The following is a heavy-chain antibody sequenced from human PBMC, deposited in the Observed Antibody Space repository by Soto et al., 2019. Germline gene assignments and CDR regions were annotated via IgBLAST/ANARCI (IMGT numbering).Heavy chain of an antibody. Sequence: EVQLVESGGGLVNPGGSLRLSCVVSGIPFSTSNMNWVRQAPGKGLEWVSFISRSSTYIYYADSVKGRFTISRDDAEKSLFLQMNSLRAEDTAVYYCARGVLPISSTSWFDPWGQGTLLTVSS. CDR3: ARGVLPISSTSWFDP. CDR1: GIPFSTSN. CDR2: ISRSSTYI. V-gene: IGHV3-21*01. D-gene: IGHD3-16*01. J-gene: IGHJ5*02.